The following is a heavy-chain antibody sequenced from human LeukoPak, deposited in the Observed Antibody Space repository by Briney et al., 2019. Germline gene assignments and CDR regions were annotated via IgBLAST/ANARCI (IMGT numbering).Heavy chain of an antibody. CDR1: GYTFTSYG. CDR3: ARGRGGSSWSYDAFDI. J-gene: IGHJ3*02. Sequence: GASVKVSCKASGYTFTSYGISWVRQAPGQGLEGMGWISAYNGNTNYAQKLQGRVTMTTDTSTSTAYMELRSLRSDDTAVYYCARGRGGSSWSYDAFDIWGQGTMVTVSS. CDR2: ISAYNGNT. D-gene: IGHD6-13*01. V-gene: IGHV1-18*01.